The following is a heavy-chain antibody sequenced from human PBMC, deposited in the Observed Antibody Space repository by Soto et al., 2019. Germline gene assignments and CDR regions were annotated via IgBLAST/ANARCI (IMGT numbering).Heavy chain of an antibody. CDR3: ARGSRKYSSGWFDY. J-gene: IGHJ4*02. CDR2: INHSGST. Sequence: SETLSLTCAVYGGSFSGYYWSWIRQPPGKGLEWIGEINHSGSTNHNPSLKSRVTISVDTSKNQFSLKLSSVTAADTAVYYCARGSRKYSSGWFDYWGQGTLVTVSS. V-gene: IGHV4-34*01. CDR1: GGSFSGYY. D-gene: IGHD6-19*01.